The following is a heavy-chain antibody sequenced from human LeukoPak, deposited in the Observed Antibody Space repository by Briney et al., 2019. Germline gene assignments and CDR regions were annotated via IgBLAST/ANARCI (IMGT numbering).Heavy chain of an antibody. CDR1: GFXXXSYA. CDR2: ISGSGGST. Sequence: SGFXXXSYAMSWVRQAPGKGLEWVSAISGSGGSTYYADSVKGRFTISRDNSKNTLYLQMNSLRAEDTAVYYCAKIPDLYYYDSSGWYYFDYWGQGTLVTVSS. V-gene: IGHV3-23*01. D-gene: IGHD3-22*01. J-gene: IGHJ4*02. CDR3: AKIPDLYYYDSSGWYYFDY.